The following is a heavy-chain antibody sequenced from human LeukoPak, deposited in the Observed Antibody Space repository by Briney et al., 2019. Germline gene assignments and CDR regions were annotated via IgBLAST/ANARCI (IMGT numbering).Heavy chain of an antibody. CDR1: GGSISSYY. CDR3: ARDLVAAGPHNFAFVI. D-gene: IGHD6-13*01. Sequence: PSETLSLTCTVSGGSISSYYWSWIRQPPGKGLEWIGYIYYSGSTNYNPSLKSRVTISVDTSKNQFSLKLSSVTAADTAVYYCARDLVAAGPHNFAFVIWGQGTMVSVSS. J-gene: IGHJ3*02. CDR2: IYYSGST. V-gene: IGHV4-59*01.